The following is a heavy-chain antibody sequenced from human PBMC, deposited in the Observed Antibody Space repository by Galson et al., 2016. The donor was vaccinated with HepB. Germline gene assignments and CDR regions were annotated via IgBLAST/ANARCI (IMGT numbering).Heavy chain of an antibody. CDR3: ARAVHGSGSYWDK. CDR2: ISYDGSYE. D-gene: IGHD3-10*01. CDR1: GFTFSSYA. J-gene: IGHJ4*02. V-gene: IGHV3-30*04. Sequence: SLRLSCAASGFTFSSYAMHWVRQAPGKGLEWVAVISYDGSYESYAGAVKGRFTISRDNFKNPLYLHLNSLRAEETAVYYCARAVHGSGSYWDKWGQGTLVAVSS.